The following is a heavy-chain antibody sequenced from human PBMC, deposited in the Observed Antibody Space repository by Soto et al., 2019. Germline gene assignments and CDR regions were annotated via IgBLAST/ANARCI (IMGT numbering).Heavy chain of an antibody. V-gene: IGHV4-61*08. J-gene: IGHJ4*02. CDR3: ARGRYSGYDPTDFDY. CDR2: IYYSGST. D-gene: IGHD5-12*01. CDR1: GGSVSSGGYY. Sequence: PSETLSLTCTVSGGSVSSGGYYWSWIRQPPGKGLEWIGYIYYSGSTNYNPSLKSRVTISVDTSKNQFSLKLSSVTAADTAVYYCARGRYSGYDPTDFDYWGQGTLVTVSS.